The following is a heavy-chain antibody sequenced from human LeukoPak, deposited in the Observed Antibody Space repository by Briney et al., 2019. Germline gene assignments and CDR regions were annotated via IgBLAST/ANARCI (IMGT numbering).Heavy chain of an antibody. CDR1: GFTFDDYA. J-gene: IGHJ4*02. V-gene: IGHV3-9*01. CDR3: AKDITMIVVAYGFDY. D-gene: IGHD3-22*01. CDR2: ISWNSGSI. Sequence: PGRSLRLSCAASGFTFDDYAMHWVRQAPGKGLEWVSGISWNSGSIGYADSVKGRFTISRDNAKNSLYLQMNSLRAEDTALYYCAKDITMIVVAYGFDYWGQGTLATVSS.